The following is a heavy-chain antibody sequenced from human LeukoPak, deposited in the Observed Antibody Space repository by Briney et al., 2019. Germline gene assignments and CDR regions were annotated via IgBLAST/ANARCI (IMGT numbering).Heavy chain of an antibody. D-gene: IGHD3-10*01. CDR1: GFTFSNAW. J-gene: IGHJ5*02. CDR2: IKSKTDGGTT. V-gene: IGHV3-15*01. CDR3: TTKRSRLLWFGELSYWFDP. Sequence: GGSLRLSCAASGFTFSNAWMSWVRQAPGKGREWVGRIKSKTDGGTTDYAAPVKGRFTISRDDSKNTLYLQMNSLKTEDTAVYYCTTKRSRLLWFGELSYWFDPWGQGTLVTVSS.